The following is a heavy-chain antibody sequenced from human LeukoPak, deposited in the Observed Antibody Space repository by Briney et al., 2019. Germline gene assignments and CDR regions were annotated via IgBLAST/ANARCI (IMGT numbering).Heavy chain of an antibody. V-gene: IGHV3-30*04. CDR3: ARDLFHYYDSSGSLDY. J-gene: IGHJ4*02. D-gene: IGHD3-22*01. CDR1: GFTFSSYA. Sequence: GGSLRLSCAASGFTFSSYAMHWVRQAPGEGLEWVAVISYDGSNKYYADSVKGRFTISRDNSKNTLYLQMNSLRAEDTAVYYCARDLFHYYDSSGSLDYWGQGTLVTVSS. CDR2: ISYDGSNK.